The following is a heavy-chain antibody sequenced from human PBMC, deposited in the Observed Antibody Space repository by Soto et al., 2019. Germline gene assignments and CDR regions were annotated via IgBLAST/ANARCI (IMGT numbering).Heavy chain of an antibody. CDR2: IYYSGST. D-gene: IGHD6-6*01. CDR3: ARERWEEYSSSSYFDY. V-gene: IGHV4-59*12. J-gene: IGHJ4*02. Sequence: SETLSLTCTVPGGSISSYYRSWIRQPPGKGLEWIGYIYYSGSTNYNPSLKSRVTISVDTSKNQFSLRLSSVTAADTAVYYCARERWEEYSSSSYFDYWGQGTLVTVSS. CDR1: GGSISSYY.